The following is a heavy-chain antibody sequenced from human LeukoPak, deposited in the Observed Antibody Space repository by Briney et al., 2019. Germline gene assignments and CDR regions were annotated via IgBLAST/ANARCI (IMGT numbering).Heavy chain of an antibody. V-gene: IGHV4-39*01. D-gene: IGHD5-24*01. CDR2: IYYSGGT. CDR3: ARLGGRDGYKNSDY. Sequence: SETLSLTCTVSGGSISSSSYYWGWIRQPPGKGLEWIGSIYYSGGTYYNPSLKSRVTISVDTSKNQFSLKLSSVTAADTAVYYCARLGGRDGYKNSDYWGQGTLVTVSS. J-gene: IGHJ4*02. CDR1: GGSISSSSYY.